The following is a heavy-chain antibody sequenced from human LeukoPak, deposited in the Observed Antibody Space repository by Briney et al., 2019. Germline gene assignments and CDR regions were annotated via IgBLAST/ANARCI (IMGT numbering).Heavy chain of an antibody. J-gene: IGHJ4*02. Sequence: GGSLRLSCTGSGFTFGDHSMSWVRQAPGKGLEWIGFITSKPLGETSHYAASVSGRFTFSRDDSKSIAYLQMNSLKTEDTAVYYCARHDGMILPVWGQGTLVTVSS. D-gene: IGHD3/OR15-3a*01. CDR2: ITSKPLGETS. CDR1: GFTFGDHS. V-gene: IGHV3-49*04. CDR3: ARHDGMILPV.